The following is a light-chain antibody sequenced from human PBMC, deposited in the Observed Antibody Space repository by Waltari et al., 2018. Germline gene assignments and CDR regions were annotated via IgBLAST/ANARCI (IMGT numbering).Light chain of an antibody. CDR2: RNN. J-gene: IGLJ1*01. CDR3: ASWDESHYV. CDR1: HSNLGSNY. Sequence: QSVLTQPPSASETPGQRVTISCSGSHSNLGSNYLYWYQQLPGSAPKLLIDRNNLRPSGVPDRFSASKYGTLASLVISGLRSEDEGVYYCASWDESHYVFGGGTTVTVL. V-gene: IGLV1-47*01.